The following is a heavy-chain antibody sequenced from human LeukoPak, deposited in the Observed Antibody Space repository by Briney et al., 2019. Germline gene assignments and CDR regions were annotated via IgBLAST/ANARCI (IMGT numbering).Heavy chain of an antibody. D-gene: IGHD3-10*01. CDR1: GFTFSSYA. Sequence: GGSLRLSCAASGFTFSSYAMHWVRQAPGKGLEWVAVISYVGSNKYYADSVKGRFTISRDNSKNTLYLQMNSLRAEDTAVYYCAREGSIGYYYYYMDVWGKGTTVTVSS. J-gene: IGHJ6*03. CDR2: ISYVGSNK. V-gene: IGHV3-30*04. CDR3: AREGSIGYYYYYMDV.